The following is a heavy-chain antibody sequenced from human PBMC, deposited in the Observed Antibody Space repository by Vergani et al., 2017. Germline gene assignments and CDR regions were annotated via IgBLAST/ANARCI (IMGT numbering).Heavy chain of an antibody. Sequence: QVQLQESGPGLVKPSETLSLTCSVSGDSMNTYYWTWIRQPPGKGLEWIGYIYDSGDTKYNPSLKSRATMSLDTSKNQFSLNLYSVTAADTAVYYCARGALWWLRQIDSWGQGTLVTVSS. D-gene: IGHD2-21*01. V-gene: IGHV4-59*01. CDR3: ARGALWWLRQIDS. CDR1: GDSMNTYY. CDR2: IYDSGDT. J-gene: IGHJ4*02.